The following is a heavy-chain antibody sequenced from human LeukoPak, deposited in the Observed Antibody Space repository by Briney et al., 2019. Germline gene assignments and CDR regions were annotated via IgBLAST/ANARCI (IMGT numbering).Heavy chain of an antibody. V-gene: IGHV3-74*01. CDR1: GFTFSSYW. D-gene: IGHD3-22*01. CDR3: AKSRNRDYYDSSGRNFDY. Sequence: GRSLRLSCAASGFTFSSYWTHWVRQAPGKGLVWVSRNKSDGSSTSYADSAKGRFTISRDNAKNTLLLQMNSVRAEDTAVYYCAKSRNRDYYDSSGRNFDYWGQGTLATVSS. CDR2: NKSDGSST. J-gene: IGHJ4*02.